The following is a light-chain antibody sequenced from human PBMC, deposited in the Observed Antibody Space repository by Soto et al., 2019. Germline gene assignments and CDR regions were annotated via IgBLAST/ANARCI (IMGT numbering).Light chain of an antibody. J-gene: IGKJ2*01. CDR1: QSISSY. Sequence: DIQMTQSPSSLSASVGDRVTITCRASQSISSYLNWYQQKPGKAPKLLIYAASSLQMGVPSRVTGSVSRTDFSLTLCSLQPEYFVTYNCQQSYCDPRSFG. V-gene: IGKV1-39*01. CDR3: QQSYCDPRS. CDR2: AAS.